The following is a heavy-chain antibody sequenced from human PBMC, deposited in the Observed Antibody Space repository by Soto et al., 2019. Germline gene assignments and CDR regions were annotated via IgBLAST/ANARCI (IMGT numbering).Heavy chain of an antibody. J-gene: IGHJ4*02. CDR1: GGPILNGDRY. CDR3: ARDAPGAAPY. Sequence: QVQLQESGPGLVKPSQTLSLTCTVSGGPILNGDRYLNGIRPHPEKGLEWMGYINYRGTTNYNPALKSRILISIDTSKNQFSLRLTSVTAADTAVYYCARDAPGAAPYWGQGTLVTVSS. V-gene: IGHV4-31*03. CDR2: INYRGTT. D-gene: IGHD6-13*01.